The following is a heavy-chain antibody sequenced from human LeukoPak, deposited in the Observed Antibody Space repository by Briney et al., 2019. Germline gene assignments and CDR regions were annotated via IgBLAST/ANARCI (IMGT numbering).Heavy chain of an antibody. CDR2: IYSGGST. D-gene: IGHD2-8*02. J-gene: IGHJ4*02. CDR3: AYRRGLWYGDY. Sequence: GGSLRLSCAASGFTVTNIYMSWVRQAPGQGLECVSVIYSGGSTYYADSVKGRFTISRDNSGNILYLRMNSLRAEDTAVYYCAYRRGLWYGDYWGQGTLVTVSS. V-gene: IGHV3-66*01. CDR1: GFTVTNIY.